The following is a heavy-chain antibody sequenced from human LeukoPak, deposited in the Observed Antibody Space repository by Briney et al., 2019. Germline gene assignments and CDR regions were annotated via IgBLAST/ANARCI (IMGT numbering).Heavy chain of an antibody. CDR1: GFTFSSYE. J-gene: IGHJ3*02. CDR2: ISSGGGAT. D-gene: IGHD2-21*01. Sequence: GGSLRLSCAASGFTFSSYEMNWVRQAPGKGLEWVSYISSGGGATYYAGSVKGRFTISRDNAKNSLYLQMNSPRAEDTAVYYCAREAIFDAFDIWGQGTVVTVSS. CDR3: AREAIFDAFDI. V-gene: IGHV3-48*03.